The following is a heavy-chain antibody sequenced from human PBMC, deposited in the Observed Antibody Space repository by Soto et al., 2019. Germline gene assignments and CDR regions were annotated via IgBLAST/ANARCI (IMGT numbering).Heavy chain of an antibody. D-gene: IGHD2-21*02. CDR2: IQPSGGYT. Sequence: QVQLVQSGAEVKKPGASVKVSCKASGYTFTSYYMNWVRQAPGQGLERLGIIQPSGGYTTYAQRVLGRVTITSDTSTSTVHMELGSLISDDTAVYYCARGGGIVVVSAPYDHLGQGTLVTVSS. CDR3: ARGGGIVVVSAPYDH. CDR1: GYTFTSYY. J-gene: IGHJ4*02. V-gene: IGHV1-46*03.